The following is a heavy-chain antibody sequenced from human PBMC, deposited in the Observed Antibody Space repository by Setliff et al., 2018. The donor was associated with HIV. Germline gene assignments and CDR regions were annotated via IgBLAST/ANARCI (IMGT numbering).Heavy chain of an antibody. J-gene: IGHJ4*02. CDR2: IWYDGRNK. Sequence: PGGSLRLSCAASGFTFSSCGMHWVRQAPGKGLEWVAVIWYDGRNKYYADSVKGRFTISRDNSKNTLYLQMTGLRLDDTAVYYCAREIRNYDLWSGYWEDHYFDSWGQGTLVTVSS. CDR1: GFTFSSCG. V-gene: IGHV3-33*01. CDR3: AREIRNYDLWSGYWEDHYFDS. D-gene: IGHD3-3*01.